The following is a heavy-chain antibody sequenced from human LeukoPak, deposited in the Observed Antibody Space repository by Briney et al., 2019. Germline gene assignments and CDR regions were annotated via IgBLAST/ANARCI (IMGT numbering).Heavy chain of an antibody. Sequence: GASVKVSCKASGGTFSSYAISWVRQAPGQGLEWMGRIIPILGIANYAQKLQGRVTMTTDTSTSTAYMELRSLRSDDTAVYYCARDWAYYDFWSGYYDRPDVWGKGTTVTVSS. J-gene: IGHJ6*04. D-gene: IGHD3-3*01. CDR3: ARDWAYYDFWSGYYDRPDV. CDR1: GGTFSSYA. V-gene: IGHV1-69*04. CDR2: IIPILGIA.